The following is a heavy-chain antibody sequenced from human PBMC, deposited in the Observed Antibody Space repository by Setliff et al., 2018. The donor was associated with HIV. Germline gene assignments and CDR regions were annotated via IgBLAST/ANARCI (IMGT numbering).Heavy chain of an antibody. CDR1: GGSMSGYY. CDR2: VSYSGDT. D-gene: IGHD5-18*01. V-gene: IGHV4-59*08. Sequence: SETLSLTCSVSGGSMSGYYWSWVRQPPGRGLEWIGYVSYSGDTNYNPSLKSRVTISIDTSKNQFSLRVNSVTAADTALYSCARHGGGYSYGSFDFWSQGTLVTVSS. J-gene: IGHJ4*02. CDR3: ARHGGGYSYGSFDF.